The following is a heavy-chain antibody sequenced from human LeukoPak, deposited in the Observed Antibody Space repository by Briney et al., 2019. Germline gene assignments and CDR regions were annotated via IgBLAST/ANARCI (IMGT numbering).Heavy chain of an antibody. CDR1: GYTFTSYA. J-gene: IGHJ5*02. CDR3: ARGGSGSYYNPGWFDP. V-gene: IGHV1-3*01. Sequence: GASVKVSCKASGYTFTSYAMHWVRQAPGQRLEWMGWINAGNGNTKYSQKFQGRVTITRDTSASTAYMELSSLRSEDTAVYYCARGGSGSYYNPGWFDPWGQGTLVTVPS. CDR2: INAGNGNT. D-gene: IGHD3-10*01.